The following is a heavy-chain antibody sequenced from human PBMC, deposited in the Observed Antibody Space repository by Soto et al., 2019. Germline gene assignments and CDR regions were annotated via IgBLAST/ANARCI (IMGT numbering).Heavy chain of an antibody. V-gene: IGHV3-30*18. CDR1: GFTFSNYG. CDR3: AKDEATRYYYGMDV. J-gene: IGHJ6*02. Sequence: PGGSLRLSCAASGFTFSNYGMHWVRQAPGKGLEWVAVMSYDGSNKYYADFVKGRFTISRDNSKNTLYLQMNSLRAEDTAVYYCAKDEATRYYYGMDVWGQGTTVTVSS. CDR2: MSYDGSNK.